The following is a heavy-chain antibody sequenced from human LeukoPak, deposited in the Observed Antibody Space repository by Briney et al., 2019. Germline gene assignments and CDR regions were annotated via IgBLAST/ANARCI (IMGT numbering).Heavy chain of an antibody. V-gene: IGHV4-30-2*01. Sequence: SETLSLTCTVSGGSISSDGYYRSWIRQPPGKGLEWIGHIHHSGSTHYNSSLKSRVTISMDRSENQVSLKLNSVTAADTAMCYCASPMTFMVRGLHGIDGFNIWGQGTMVTVSS. CDR1: GGSISSDGYY. CDR2: IHHSGST. D-gene: IGHD3-10*01. J-gene: IGHJ3*02. CDR3: ASPMTFMVRGLHGIDGFNI.